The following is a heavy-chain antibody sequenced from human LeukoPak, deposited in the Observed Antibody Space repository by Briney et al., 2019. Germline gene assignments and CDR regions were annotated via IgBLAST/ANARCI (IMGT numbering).Heavy chain of an antibody. Sequence: PGGSLRLSCAASGFTFSSYAMSWVRQAPGKGLEWVSAISGSGGSTYYADSVKGRFTISRDNSKNTLYLQMNSLRAEDTAVYYCAKDFAGLRGYSYGYFDYWGQRTLVTVSS. CDR2: ISGSGGST. D-gene: IGHD5-18*01. J-gene: IGHJ4*02. CDR3: AKDFAGLRGYSYGYFDY. CDR1: GFTFSSYA. V-gene: IGHV3-23*01.